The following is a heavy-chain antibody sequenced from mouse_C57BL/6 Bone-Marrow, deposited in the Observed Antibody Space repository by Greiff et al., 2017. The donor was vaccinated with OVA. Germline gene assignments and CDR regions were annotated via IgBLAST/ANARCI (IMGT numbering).Heavy chain of an antibody. CDR2: ISDGGSYT. V-gene: IGHV5-4*01. CDR3: ARDSGTLYYGNYVFDY. Sequence: EVMLVESGGGLVKPGGSLKLSCAASGFTFSSYAMSWVRPTPATRLEWVATISDGGSYTYYPDNVKGRFTISRDNAKNNLYLQMSHLKSEDTAMYYCARDSGTLYYGNYVFDYWGQGTTLTVSS. D-gene: IGHD2-1*01. CDR1: GFTFSSYA. J-gene: IGHJ2*01.